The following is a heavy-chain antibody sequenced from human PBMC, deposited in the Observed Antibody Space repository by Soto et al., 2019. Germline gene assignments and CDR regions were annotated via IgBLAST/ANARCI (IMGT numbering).Heavy chain of an antibody. V-gene: IGHV3-7*03. CDR3: ARFSYDYSGYDYNYGMDV. Sequence: PGGSLRLSCAASGFTFSSYWMSWVRQAPGKGLEWVANIKQDGSEKYYVDSVKGRSTISRDNAKNSLYLQMNSLRAEDTAVYYCARFSYDYSGYDYNYGMDVWGQGTTVTVSS. J-gene: IGHJ6*02. CDR2: IKQDGSEK. D-gene: IGHD5-12*01. CDR1: GFTFSSYW.